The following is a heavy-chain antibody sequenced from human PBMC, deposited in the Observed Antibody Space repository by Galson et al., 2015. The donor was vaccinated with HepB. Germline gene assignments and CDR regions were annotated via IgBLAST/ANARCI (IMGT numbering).Heavy chain of an antibody. V-gene: IGHV3-30*04. J-gene: IGHJ4*02. CDR2: ISYDGSNK. CDR3: ARQTWKWRSGYFDY. D-gene: IGHD3-3*01. Sequence: SLRLSCAASGFTFSSYAMHWVRQAPGKGLEWVAVISYDGSNKYYADSVKGRFTISRDNSKNTLYLQMNSLRAEDTAVYYCARQTWKWRSGYFDYWGQGTLVTVSS. CDR1: GFTFSSYA.